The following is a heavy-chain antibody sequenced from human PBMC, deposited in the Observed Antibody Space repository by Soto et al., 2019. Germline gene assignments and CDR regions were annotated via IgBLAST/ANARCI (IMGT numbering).Heavy chain of an antibody. CDR1: GYTFTTYY. D-gene: IGHD3-16*01. J-gene: IGHJ3*02. Sequence: QVQLVQSGAEVKKPGASVKVSCKASGYTFTTYYLHWVRQAPGQGLEWMGIINPSGGSTTYAQRFQGRVTMTRDTSTSTVYMELSSLRSDDMAVYYCVGVGPHDAFDIWGQGTMVTVSS. CDR2: INPSGGST. CDR3: VGVGPHDAFDI. V-gene: IGHV1-46*01.